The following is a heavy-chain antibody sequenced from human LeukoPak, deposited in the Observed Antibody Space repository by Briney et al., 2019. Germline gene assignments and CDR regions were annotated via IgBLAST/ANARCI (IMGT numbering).Heavy chain of an antibody. CDR1: GGSIDNSH. CDR3: ARDSPTSPPAYYGMDV. V-gene: IGHV4-59*12. CDR2: IYNRGTT. Sequence: SETLSLTCTVSGGSIDNSHWTWIRQPPGKGLEWIGCIYNRGTTIYNPSLRSRLTISVDTSKNQLSLRLSSVTAADTAAYFCARDSPTSPPAYYGMDVWGRGTTVTVS. D-gene: IGHD2-2*01. J-gene: IGHJ6*02.